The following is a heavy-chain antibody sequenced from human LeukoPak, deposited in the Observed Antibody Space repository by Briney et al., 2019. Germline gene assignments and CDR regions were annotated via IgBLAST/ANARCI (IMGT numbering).Heavy chain of an antibody. Sequence: GGSLRLSCAASGXIFSSYGMHWVRQAPGKGLEWVAFIWYDGSSKYYADSVKGRFTISRDDAKNTLYLQMNSLRAEDTAVYYCAMGPYYYDSSGYYYWGQGTLVTVSS. J-gene: IGHJ4*02. CDR1: GXIFSSYG. CDR3: AMGPYYYDSSGYYY. V-gene: IGHV3-33*03. D-gene: IGHD3-22*01. CDR2: IWYDGSSK.